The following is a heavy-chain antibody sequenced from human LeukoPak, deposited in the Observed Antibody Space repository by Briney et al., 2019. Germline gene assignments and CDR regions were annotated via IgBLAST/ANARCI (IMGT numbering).Heavy chain of an antibody. Sequence: GGSLRLSCAASGFXFSDYYISWIRQAPGKGLEWISYISSTTYTNYADSVRGRFTISRDNAKNSMYLQMNSLRAEDTAVYYCARISGTYVFDYWGQGTLVTVSS. D-gene: IGHD1-26*01. CDR2: ISSTTYT. CDR1: GFXFSDYY. J-gene: IGHJ4*02. CDR3: ARISGTYVFDY. V-gene: IGHV3-11*03.